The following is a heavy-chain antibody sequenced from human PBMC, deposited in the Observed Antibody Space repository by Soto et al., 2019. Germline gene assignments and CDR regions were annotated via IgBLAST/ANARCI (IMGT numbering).Heavy chain of an antibody. V-gene: IGHV1-58*01. CDR3: AADPYYYDSSGYYPDWYFDL. J-gene: IGHJ2*01. CDR1: GFTFTSSA. CDR2: IVVGSGNT. D-gene: IGHD3-22*01. Sequence: GASVKVSCKASGFTFTSSAVQWVRQARRQRLEWIGWIVVGSGNTNYAQKFQERVTITRDMSTSTAYMELSSLRSEDTAVYYCAADPYYYDSSGYYPDWYFDLWGRGTLVTVSS.